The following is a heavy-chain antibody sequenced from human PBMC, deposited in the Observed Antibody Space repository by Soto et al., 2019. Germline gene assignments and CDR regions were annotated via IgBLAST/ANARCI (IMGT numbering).Heavy chain of an antibody. Sequence: QVQLQESGPGLVKPSQTLSLTCTVFSGSISSGGYYWSWIRQHPGKGVEWIGYIYYSGTTYYNPSLKRRVTISVDTSKNQFSLNLSSVTAADTAVYYCAVKGLELQRAFDIXGQGTMVTVSS. CDR2: IYYSGTT. J-gene: IGHJ3*02. CDR1: SGSISSGGYY. D-gene: IGHD1-7*01. V-gene: IGHV4-31*03. CDR3: AVKGLELQRAFDI.